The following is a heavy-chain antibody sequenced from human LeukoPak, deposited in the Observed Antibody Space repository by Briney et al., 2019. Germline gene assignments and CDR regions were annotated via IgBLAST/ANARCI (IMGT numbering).Heavy chain of an antibody. V-gene: IGHV1-69*06. D-gene: IGHD1-26*01. CDR2: IIPIFGTA. J-gene: IGHJ6*03. Sequence: SVKVSCKASGGTFSSYAISWVRQAPGQGLEWMGGIIPIFGTANYAQKFQGRVTITADKSTSTAYMKLSSVTAADTAVYYCARVIVFRGYMDVWGKGTTVTVSS. CDR3: ARVIVFRGYMDV. CDR1: GGTFSSYA.